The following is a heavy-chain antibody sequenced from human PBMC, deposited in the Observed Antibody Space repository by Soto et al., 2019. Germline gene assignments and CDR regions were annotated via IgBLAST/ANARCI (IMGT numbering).Heavy chain of an antibody. J-gene: IGHJ4*02. CDR3: AKSSYSGSYYVDFDY. CDR2: ISGSGGST. V-gene: IGHV3-23*01. CDR1: GFTFSSYA. Sequence: GGSLRLSCAASGFTFSSYAMSWVRQAPGKGLEWVSPISGSGGSTYYADSVKGRFTISRDNSRNTLYLQRNSLRAEHTAVYYCAKSSYSGSYYVDFDYWGQGTLVTVSS. D-gene: IGHD1-26*01.